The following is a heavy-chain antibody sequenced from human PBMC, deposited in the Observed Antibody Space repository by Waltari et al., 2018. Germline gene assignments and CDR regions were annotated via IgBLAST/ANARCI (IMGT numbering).Heavy chain of an antibody. CDR1: GFSLSTSGVG. CDR3: AHRGGVTFGGGGHFDY. CDR2: IYWDDDK. J-gene: IGHJ4*02. Sequence: QITLKESGPTLVKPTQTLTLTCTFSGFSLSTSGVGVGWIRQPPGKALEWLALIYWDDDKRYSPSLKIRLTITKDTSKNQVVLTMTNMDPVDTATYYCAHRGGVTFGGGGHFDYWGQGTLVTVSS. D-gene: IGHD3-16*01. V-gene: IGHV2-5*02.